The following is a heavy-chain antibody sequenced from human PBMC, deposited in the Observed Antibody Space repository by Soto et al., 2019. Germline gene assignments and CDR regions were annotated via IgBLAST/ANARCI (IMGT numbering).Heavy chain of an antibody. D-gene: IGHD2-15*01. V-gene: IGHV1-69*13. Sequence: GASVKVSCKASGGTFSSYAISWVRQAPGQGLEWMGGIIPIFGTANYAQKFQGRVTITADESTSTAYMELSSLRSEDTAVYYCAHLGDWNCSGGSCYFLNYYYGMDVWGQGTTVTVSS. CDR1: GGTFSSYA. J-gene: IGHJ6*02. CDR3: AHLGDWNCSGGSCYFLNYYYGMDV. CDR2: IIPIFGTA.